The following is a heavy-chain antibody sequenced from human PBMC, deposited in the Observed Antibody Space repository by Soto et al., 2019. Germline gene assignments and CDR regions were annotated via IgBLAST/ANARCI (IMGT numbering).Heavy chain of an antibody. J-gene: IGHJ4*02. CDR1: GFTFRSFS. V-gene: IGHV3-48*02. Sequence: GGSLRLSCAASGFTFRSFSMNWVRQAPGKGLEWVSYISSSSSTIYYADSVKGRFTISRDNAKNSLYLQMNSLRDEDTAVYYCARSGIAVAAPPADYCFDYWGQGT. CDR2: ISSSSSTI. CDR3: ARSGIAVAAPPADYCFDY. D-gene: IGHD6-19*01.